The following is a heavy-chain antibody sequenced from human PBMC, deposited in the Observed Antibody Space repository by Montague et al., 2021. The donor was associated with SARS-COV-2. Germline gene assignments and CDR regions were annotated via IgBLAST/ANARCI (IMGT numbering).Heavy chain of an antibody. J-gene: IGHJ4*02. D-gene: IGHD2-15*01. V-gene: IGHV4-39*01. Sequence: SETPSLTCTVSGGSISSSSYYWGWIRQPPGKGLEWIGSIYYSGSTYYNPSLKSRVTISVDTSKNQFSLKLSSVTAADTAVYYCARQHAGYCSGGSCYWGAYFDYWGQGTLVTVSS. CDR3: ARQHAGYCSGGSCYWGAYFDY. CDR2: IYYSGST. CDR1: GGSISSSSYY.